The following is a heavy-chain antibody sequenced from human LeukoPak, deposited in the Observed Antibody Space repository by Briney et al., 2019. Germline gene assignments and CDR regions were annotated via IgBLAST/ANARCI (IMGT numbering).Heavy chain of an antibody. CDR3: ASRSSDVVVPAAKFDP. V-gene: IGHV4-34*01. CDR1: GGSFSGYY. J-gene: IGHJ5*02. D-gene: IGHD2-2*01. Sequence: SETLSLTCAAYGGSFSGYYWSWIRQPPGKGLEWIGEINHSGSTNYNPSLKSRVTISVDTSKNQFSLKLSSVTAADTAVYYCASRSSDVVVPAAKFDPWGQGTLVTVSS. CDR2: INHSGST.